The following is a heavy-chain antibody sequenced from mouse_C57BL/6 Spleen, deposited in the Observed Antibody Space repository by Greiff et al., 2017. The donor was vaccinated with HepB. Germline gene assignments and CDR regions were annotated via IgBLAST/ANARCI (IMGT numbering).Heavy chain of an antibody. CDR3: ARWGDYDDYGMDY. CDR1: GYTFTSYW. CDR2: IYPGSGST. Sequence: QVQLQQPGAELVKPGASVKMSCKASGYTFTSYWITWVKQRPGQGLEWIGDIYPGSGSTNYNEKFKSKATLTVDTSSSTAYMQLSSLTSEDSAVYYCARWGDYDDYGMDYWGQGTSVTVSA. V-gene: IGHV1-55*01. J-gene: IGHJ4*01. D-gene: IGHD2-4*01.